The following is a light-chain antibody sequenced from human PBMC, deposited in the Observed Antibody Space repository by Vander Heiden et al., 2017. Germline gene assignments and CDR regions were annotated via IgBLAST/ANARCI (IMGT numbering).Light chain of an antibody. CDR1: QSIGTF. CDR3: QQSYSIPLT. V-gene: IGKV1-39*01. Sequence: DIQMTQSPSSLSASVGHRVTITCRPSQSIGTFLMWYQQKPGEAPKLLMYAASTLQSGVPSRFSGSGSGKEFTLTISSLQPEDFATYYCQQSYSIPLTFGQGTRLEIK. CDR2: AAS. J-gene: IGKJ5*01.